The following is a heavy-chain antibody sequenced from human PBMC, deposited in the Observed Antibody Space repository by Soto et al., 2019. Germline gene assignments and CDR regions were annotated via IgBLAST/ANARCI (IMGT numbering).Heavy chain of an antibody. CDR1: GYTFTGYY. D-gene: IGHD3-3*01. Sequence: ASLKVSCKSSGYTFTGYYMHWVRHAPGQGLEWMGWINPNSGGTNYAQKFQGWVTMTRDTSISTAYMELSRLRSDDTAVYYCARGKYYDFWSGYTGGLYYSYDMDVWGQGTTLTVSS. CDR2: INPNSGGT. V-gene: IGHV1-2*04. J-gene: IGHJ6*02. CDR3: ARGKYYDFWSGYTGGLYYSYDMDV.